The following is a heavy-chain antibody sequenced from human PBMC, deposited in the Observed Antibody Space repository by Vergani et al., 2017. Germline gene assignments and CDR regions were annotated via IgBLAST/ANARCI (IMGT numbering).Heavy chain of an antibody. CDR2: IHTGGST. J-gene: IGHJ4*02. CDR3: ARSRPYCTGGSCPAI. D-gene: IGHD2-15*01. CDR1: GEPIRSGSHY. V-gene: IGHV4-61*02. Sequence: QVKLQESGPGLLKPSQTLSLTCTVSGEPIRSGSHYWSWIRQPAGKGPEWIGHIHTGGSTDLNPSFKSRVSISVDTSKSQFSLKLNSVTVADTAVYYWARSRPYCTGGSCPAIWGQGTLVTVSS.